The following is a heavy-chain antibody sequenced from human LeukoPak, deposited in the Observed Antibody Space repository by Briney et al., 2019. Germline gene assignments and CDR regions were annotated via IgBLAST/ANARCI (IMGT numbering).Heavy chain of an antibody. V-gene: IGHV4-34*01. D-gene: IGHD3-3*01. CDR3: ARSGDFWSGYYEYYYYMDV. Sequence: SETLSLTCAVYGGSFSGYYWSWIRQPPGKGLEWIGEINHSGSTNYNPSLKSRVTISVDTSKNQFSLKLSSVTAADTAVYYCARSGDFWSGYYEYYYYMDVWGKGTTVTVSS. CDR1: GGSFSGYY. CDR2: INHSGST. J-gene: IGHJ6*03.